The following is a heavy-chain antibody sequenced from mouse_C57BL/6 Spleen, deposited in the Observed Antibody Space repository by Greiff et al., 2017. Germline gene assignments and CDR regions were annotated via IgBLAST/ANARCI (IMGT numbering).Heavy chain of an antibody. J-gene: IGHJ4*01. V-gene: IGHV1-50*01. CDR3: ARGGRYYYAMDY. D-gene: IGHD1-1*01. CDR2: IDPSDSYP. Sequence: QVQLQQPGAELVKPGASVKLSCKASGYTFTSYWMQWVKQRPGQGLEWIGEIDPSDSYPNYNQKFKGKATLTVDTSSSTAYMQLSSLTSEDSAVYYCARGGRYYYAMDYWGQGTSVTVSS. CDR1: GYTFTSYW.